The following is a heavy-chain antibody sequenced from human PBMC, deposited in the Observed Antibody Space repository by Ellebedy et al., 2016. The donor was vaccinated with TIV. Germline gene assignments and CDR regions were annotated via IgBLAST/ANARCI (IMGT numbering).Heavy chain of an antibody. J-gene: IGHJ6*03. CDR3: AKPSGGGVRYFMDV. Sequence: GGSLRLSCAGSGFTFSSYGLTWVRQAPGKGLEWVSSVSGGGERTYYADSVKGRFTISRDNGKNTPFLQMSGLRAEDTAVYYCAKPSGGGVRYFMDVWGKGTTVIVS. D-gene: IGHD2-8*02. V-gene: IGHV3-23*01. CDR1: GFTFSSYG. CDR2: VSGGGERT.